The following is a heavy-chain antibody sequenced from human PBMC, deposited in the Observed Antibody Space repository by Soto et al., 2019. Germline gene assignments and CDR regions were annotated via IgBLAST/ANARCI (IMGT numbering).Heavy chain of an antibody. CDR3: ARGGVCSGGSCYLYGMDV. J-gene: IGHJ6*02. D-gene: IGHD2-15*01. V-gene: IGHV1-45*02. Sequence: QMQLVQSGAEVKKTGSSVKVSCKASGYTFTYRYLHWVRQAPGQALEWMGWITPFNGNTNYAQKFQVRVTITRDRSMSTAYMELSSLRSEDTAMYYCARGGVCSGGSCYLYGMDVWGQGTTVTVSS. CDR2: ITPFNGNT. CDR1: GYTFTYRY.